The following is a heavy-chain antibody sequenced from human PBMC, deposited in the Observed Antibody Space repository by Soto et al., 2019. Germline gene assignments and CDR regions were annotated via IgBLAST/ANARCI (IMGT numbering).Heavy chain of an antibody. Sequence: EVQLLESGGGLVQPGGSLRLSCAASGFTFSSYAMSWVRQAPGKGLEWVSAISGSGGSTYYADSVKGRFTISRDNSKNTLYLQMDSLRAEDTAVYYCAKDQNGDYGAFDYWGQGTLVTVSS. CDR1: GFTFSSYA. V-gene: IGHV3-23*01. D-gene: IGHD4-17*01. CDR3: AKDQNGDYGAFDY. J-gene: IGHJ4*02. CDR2: ISGSGGST.